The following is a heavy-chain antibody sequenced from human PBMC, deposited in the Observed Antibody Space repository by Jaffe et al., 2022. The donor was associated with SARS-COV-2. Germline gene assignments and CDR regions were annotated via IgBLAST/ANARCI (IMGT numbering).Heavy chain of an antibody. D-gene: IGHD3-3*01. CDR1: GFTVSDNY. J-gene: IGHJ4*02. CDR3: ARRAPFGYYTE. CDR2: IYSGGDGGTT. V-gene: IGHV3-53*01. Sequence: EVQLVESGGGLIQPGKSLRLSCAASGFTVSDNYMTWVRQAPGKGLEWVSVIYSGGDGGTTYYAGSVKGRFTISRDDSKNTLYLQMNSLRAEDTAVYYCARRAPFGYYTEWGQGTLVTVSS.